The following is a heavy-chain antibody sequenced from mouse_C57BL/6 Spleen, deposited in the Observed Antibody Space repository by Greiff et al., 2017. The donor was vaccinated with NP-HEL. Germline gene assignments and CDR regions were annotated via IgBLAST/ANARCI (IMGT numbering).Heavy chain of an antibody. CDR3: AREDYDYGEGLNFDY. CDR2: ISYDGSN. V-gene: IGHV3-6*01. CDR1: GYSITSGYY. Sequence: EVKLQESGPGLVKPSQSLSLTCSVTGYSITSGYYWNWIRQFPGNKLEWMGYISYDGSNNYNPSLKNRISITRDTSKNQFFLKLNSVTTKDTATYYCAREDYDYGEGLNFDYWGQGTTLTVSS. J-gene: IGHJ2*01. D-gene: IGHD2-4*01.